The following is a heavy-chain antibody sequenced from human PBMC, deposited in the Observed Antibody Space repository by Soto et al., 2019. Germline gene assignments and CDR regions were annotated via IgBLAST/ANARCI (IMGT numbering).Heavy chain of an antibody. J-gene: IGHJ3*02. CDR1: GFTFSMYA. Sequence: EVQLLESGGGLVQPGGSLRLSCAASGFTFSMYAMSWVRQTPGKGLEWVSGIGGGDHDTYYTDSVKGRFTISRDNSKNTMSLQMNSLRVEDTAVYYCAKDRVDHNSVWDPFHIWGQGTMVTVSS. CDR3: AKDRVDHNSVWDPFHI. CDR2: IGGGDHDT. D-gene: IGHD1-20*01. V-gene: IGHV3-23*01.